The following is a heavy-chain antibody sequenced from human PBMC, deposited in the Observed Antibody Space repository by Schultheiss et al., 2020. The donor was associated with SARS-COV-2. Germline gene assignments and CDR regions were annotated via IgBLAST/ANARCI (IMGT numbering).Heavy chain of an antibody. CDR2: IKHSGST. Sequence: SETLSLTCAVYGESFSGYYWRWIRQTPGKGLEWSGEIKHSGSTNYNPSLKSRITISLDTSNNHFSLKLSSVTAADTAVFFCARGPKYSYGFYYYYGMDVWGQGTTVTVSS. J-gene: IGHJ6*02. D-gene: IGHD5-18*01. CDR1: GESFSGYY. V-gene: IGHV4-34*01. CDR3: ARGPKYSYGFYYYYGMDV.